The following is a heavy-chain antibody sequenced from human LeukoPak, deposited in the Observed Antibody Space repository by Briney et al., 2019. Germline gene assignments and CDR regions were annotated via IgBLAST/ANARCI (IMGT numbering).Heavy chain of an antibody. Sequence: GGSLRLSCEASGFSFSTSWMTWVRQAPGKGLEWVANIRKDGREIYYVDSVKGRFTISRDNTKNSLYLQMNSLRAEDTAVYFCARDGDSWNQIDCWGQGTLVTVSS. CDR1: GFSFSTSW. V-gene: IGHV3-7*01. CDR3: ARDGDSWNQIDC. CDR2: IRKDGREI. D-gene: IGHD1-1*01. J-gene: IGHJ4*02.